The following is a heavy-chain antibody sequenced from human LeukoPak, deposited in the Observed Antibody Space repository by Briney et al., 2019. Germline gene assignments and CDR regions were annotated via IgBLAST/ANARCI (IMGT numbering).Heavy chain of an antibody. D-gene: IGHD1-26*01. CDR2: ISYDGSNK. CDR1: GFTFSSYA. J-gene: IGHJ3*02. V-gene: IGHV3-30*04. CDR3: ARDIGWAFDI. Sequence: GGSLRLSCAASGFTFSSYAMHWVRQAPGKGLEWVAVISYDGSNKYYADSVKGRFTISRDNSKNTLYLQMNSLRAEDTAVYYCARDIGWAFDIWGQGTMVTVSS.